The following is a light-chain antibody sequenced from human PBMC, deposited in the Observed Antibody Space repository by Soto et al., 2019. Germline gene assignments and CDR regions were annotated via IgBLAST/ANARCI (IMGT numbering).Light chain of an antibody. Sequence: EIVLTQSPATLSLSPGERATLSCRASQSVTSFLAWYQQKPGQAPRLLIYDASNRATGIPARFSGSGSGTDFTLTISSLEPEDFAVSYCQQRDHWPTFGQGTKVEIK. CDR1: QSVTSF. CDR3: QQRDHWPT. V-gene: IGKV3-11*01. J-gene: IGKJ1*01. CDR2: DAS.